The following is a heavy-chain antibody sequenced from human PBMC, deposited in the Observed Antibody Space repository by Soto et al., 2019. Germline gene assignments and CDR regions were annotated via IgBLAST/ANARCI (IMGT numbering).Heavy chain of an antibody. Sequence: QVQLVESGGGVGQPGTSLRLSCAASGLTFNTYAMNWIRLAPGKGLEWVAVISNDGSNKYYADSVKGRFTISRDNSKNTVYLQMNSLRGEDTSVYYCASGRGYCSESSCSYFDYFQHWGQGALVIVSS. V-gene: IGHV3-30*03. CDR3: ASGRGYCSESSCSYFDYFQH. J-gene: IGHJ1*01. CDR1: GLTFNTYA. CDR2: ISNDGSNK. D-gene: IGHD2-2*01.